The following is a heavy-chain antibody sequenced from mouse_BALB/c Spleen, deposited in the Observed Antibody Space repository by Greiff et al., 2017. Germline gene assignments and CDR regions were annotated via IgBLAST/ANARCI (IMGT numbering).Heavy chain of an antibody. D-gene: IGHD2-10*01. J-gene: IGHJ3*01. V-gene: IGHV2-9*02. CDR1: GFSLTSYG. CDR2: IWAGGST. Sequence: VKLMESGPGLVAPSQSLSITCTVSGFSLTSYGVHWVRQPPGKGLEWLGVIWAGGSTNYNSALMSRLSISKDNSKSQVFLKMNSLQTDDTAMYYCARDKAYYGNYGFAYWGQGTLVTVSA. CDR3: ARDKAYYGNYGFAY.